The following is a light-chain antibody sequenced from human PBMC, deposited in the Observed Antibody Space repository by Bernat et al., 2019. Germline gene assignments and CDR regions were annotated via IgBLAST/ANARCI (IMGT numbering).Light chain of an antibody. V-gene: IGLV3-25*03. CDR1: TLAKQY. CDR2: KDI. J-gene: IGLJ7*01. CDR3: QSADNSGTYPM. Sequence: SYELTQPPSVSVSPRQTARITCSGDTLAKQYVNWYQQKPGQAPLQVIYKDIERPSGIPERFSGSSSGTTVTLTISEVQTEDEADYYCQSADNSGTYPMFGGGTQLTV.